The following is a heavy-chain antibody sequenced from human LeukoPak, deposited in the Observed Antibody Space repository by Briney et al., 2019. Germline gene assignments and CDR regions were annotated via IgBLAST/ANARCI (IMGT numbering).Heavy chain of an antibody. D-gene: IGHD2-2*01. Sequence: SETLSLTCTVSGGSISSYYWSWIRQSPGKGLEWIGYIYYSGSTNYNPSLKSRVTISVDTSKNQFSLKLSSVTAADTAVYYCARVYIVVVPAAIGSPAREYYMDVWGKGTTVTVSS. CDR2: IYYSGST. J-gene: IGHJ6*03. V-gene: IGHV4-59*08. CDR3: ARVYIVVVPAAIGSPAREYYMDV. CDR1: GGSISSYY.